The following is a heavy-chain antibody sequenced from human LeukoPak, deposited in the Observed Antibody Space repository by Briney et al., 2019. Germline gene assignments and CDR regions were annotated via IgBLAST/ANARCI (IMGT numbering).Heavy chain of an antibody. D-gene: IGHD2-15*01. J-gene: IGHJ4*02. Sequence: GGSLRLSCAASGFTFSSYAMSWVRQAPGKGLEWVSAISGSGGSTYYADSVKGRFTISRDNSKNTLYLQMNSLRAEDTAVYYCATLGYCSGGSCRASHFDYCGQGTLVTVSS. CDR2: ISGSGGST. CDR1: GFTFSSYA. V-gene: IGHV3-23*01. CDR3: ATLGYCSGGSCRASHFDY.